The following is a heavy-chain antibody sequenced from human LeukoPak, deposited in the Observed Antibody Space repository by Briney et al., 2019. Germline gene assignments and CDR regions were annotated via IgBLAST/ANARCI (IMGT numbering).Heavy chain of an antibody. CDR1: GFTFSSYW. Sequence: GGSLRLSCAASGFTFSSYWMHWVRQAPGKGLVWVSRINTDGSSTSYADSVKGRFTISRDNFRNTLYLQMNSLRPEDTAVYYCASPDSGYDSSVTDYWGQGTLVTVSS. CDR2: INTDGSST. V-gene: IGHV3-74*01. D-gene: IGHD5-12*01. CDR3: ASPDSGYDSSVTDY. J-gene: IGHJ4*02.